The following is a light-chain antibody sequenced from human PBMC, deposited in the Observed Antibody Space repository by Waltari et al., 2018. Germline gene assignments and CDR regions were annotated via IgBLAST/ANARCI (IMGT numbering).Light chain of an antibody. J-gene: IGLJ1*01. CDR1: TSDVGGYNF. CDR3: SSFRSDHTYV. V-gene: IGLV2-14*03. Sequence: QSALTQPASVSGSPGQSIAISCTGTTSDVGGYNFVSWYQQHPGKAPKLLISDVTNRPSGVSYRFSGSKSGNTASLNISGLQAEDEADYYCSSFRSDHTYVFGSGAEVTVL. CDR2: DVT.